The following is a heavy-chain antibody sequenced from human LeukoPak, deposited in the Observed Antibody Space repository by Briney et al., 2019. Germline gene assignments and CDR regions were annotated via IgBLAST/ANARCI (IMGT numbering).Heavy chain of an antibody. CDR1: GFTFSDYY. Sequence: SGGSLRLSCATSGFTFSDYYMSWIRQAPGKGLEWVSYISSSGSTIYYADSVKGRFTISRDNAKNSLYLQMNSLRAEDTAVYYCARDDLHSSSPGHWGQGTLVTVSS. V-gene: IGHV3-11*04. D-gene: IGHD2-2*01. J-gene: IGHJ4*02. CDR3: ARDDLHSSSPGH. CDR2: ISSSGSTI.